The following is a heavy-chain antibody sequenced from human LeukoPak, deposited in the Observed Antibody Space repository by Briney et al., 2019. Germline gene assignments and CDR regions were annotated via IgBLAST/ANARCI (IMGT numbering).Heavy chain of an antibody. D-gene: IGHD3-10*01. CDR3: AKDSTHGSGSFDY. J-gene: IGHJ4*02. Sequence: ETLSLTCTVSGGSISSYYWSWVRQAPGKGLEWVSAISGSGGNTYHADSVKGRFTISRDNSKYTLYLQMNSLGVEDTAVYYCAKDSTHGSGSFDYWGQGTLVTVSS. CDR1: GGSISSYY. CDR2: ISGSGGNT. V-gene: IGHV3-23*01.